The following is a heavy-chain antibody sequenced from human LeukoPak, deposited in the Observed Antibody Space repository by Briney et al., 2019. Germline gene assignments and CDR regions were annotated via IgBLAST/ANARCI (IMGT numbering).Heavy chain of an antibody. Sequence: GGSLRLSCAASGFTFDDYAMHWVRQAPGKGLEWVSGISWNSGSIGYADSVKGRFTISRDNAKNSLYLQMNSLRAEDMALYYCAKAPHSSLRGDYFDYWGQGTLVTVSS. CDR3: AKAPHSSLRGDYFDY. CDR2: ISWNSGSI. J-gene: IGHJ4*02. V-gene: IGHV3-9*03. D-gene: IGHD6-13*01. CDR1: GFTFDDYA.